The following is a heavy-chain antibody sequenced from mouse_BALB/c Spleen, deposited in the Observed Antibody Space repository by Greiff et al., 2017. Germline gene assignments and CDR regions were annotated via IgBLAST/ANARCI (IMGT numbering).Heavy chain of an antibody. D-gene: IGHD6-1*01. CDR1: GFSLTGYG. CDR2: IWGDGST. V-gene: IGHV2-6-7*01. J-gene: IGHJ4*01. Sequence: QVQLKESGPGLVAPSQSLSITCTVSGFSLTGYGVNWVRQPPGKGLEWLGMIWGDGSTDYNSALKSRLSISKDNSKSQVFLKMNSLQTDDTAMYYCAKHRGPLIYFAMDYWGQGTSVTVSS. CDR3: AKHRGPLIYFAMDY.